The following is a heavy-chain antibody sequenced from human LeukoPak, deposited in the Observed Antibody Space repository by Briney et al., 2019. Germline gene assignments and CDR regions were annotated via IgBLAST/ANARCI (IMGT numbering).Heavy chain of an antibody. Sequence: GGSLRLSCAASGFTFSSYAMSWVRQAPGKGLGRVSAISGSGGSTYYADSVKGRFTISRDNAKNTLYLQMNSLRAGDTAVYYCARYYYDSSGYCNFDYWGQGTLVTVSS. D-gene: IGHD3-22*01. CDR2: ISGSGGST. J-gene: IGHJ4*02. V-gene: IGHV3-23*01. CDR3: ARYYYDSSGYCNFDY. CDR1: GFTFSSYA.